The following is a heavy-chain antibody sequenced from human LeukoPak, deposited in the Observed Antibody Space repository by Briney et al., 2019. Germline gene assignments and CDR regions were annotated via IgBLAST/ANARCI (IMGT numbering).Heavy chain of an antibody. CDR3: AKDLRFLEWGPVDY. J-gene: IGHJ4*02. CDR2: IGYDGSNK. D-gene: IGHD3-3*01. Sequence: GGSLRLSCAASEFTFSTYGLHWVRQAPGKGLEWVAFIGYDGSNKYYADSVKGRFTISRDNSKNTLYLQMNSLRAEDTAVYYCAKDLRFLEWGPVDYWGQGTLVTVSS. V-gene: IGHV3-30*02. CDR1: EFTFSTYG.